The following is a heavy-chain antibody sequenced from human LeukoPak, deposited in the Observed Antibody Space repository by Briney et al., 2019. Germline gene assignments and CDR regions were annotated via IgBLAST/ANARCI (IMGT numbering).Heavy chain of an antibody. CDR3: PKAPYCSSPSGRPVYFDY. CDR2: ISGSGGST. Sequence: GGSLRLSCAASGFTFSSYAMSWVRQAPGKGLEWVSAISGSGGSTYYADSVKGRFTISRDNSKNTLYLQMNSLRAEDTAVYYGPKAPYCSSPSGRPVYFDYWGKGTRVPVSS. V-gene: IGHV3-23*01. J-gene: IGHJ4*02. D-gene: IGHD2-2*01. CDR1: GFTFSSYA.